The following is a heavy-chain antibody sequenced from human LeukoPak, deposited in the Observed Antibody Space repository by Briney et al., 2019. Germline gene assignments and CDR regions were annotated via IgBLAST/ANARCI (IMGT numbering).Heavy chain of an antibody. CDR3: AKNKYGSGSYYNVGYYYGMDV. D-gene: IGHD3-10*01. CDR2: ISGSGGST. Sequence: HPGGSLRLSCAASGFTFSNYAMSWVRQAPGKGLEWVSAISGSGGSTYYADSVKGRFTISRDNSKNTLYLQMNSLRAEDTAVYYCAKNKYGSGSYYNVGYYYGMDVWGQGTTVTVSS. V-gene: IGHV3-23*01. CDR1: GFTFSNYA. J-gene: IGHJ6*02.